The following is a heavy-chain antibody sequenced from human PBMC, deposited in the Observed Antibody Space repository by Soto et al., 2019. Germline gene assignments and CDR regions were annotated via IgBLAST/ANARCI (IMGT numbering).Heavy chain of an antibody. CDR2: IIPISGTA. V-gene: IGHV1-69*13. CDR1: GGTFSSYA. Sequence: SVKVSCKASGGTFSSYAISWVRQAPGQGLEWMGGIIPISGTANYAQKFQGRVTITADESTSTAYMELSSLRSEDTAVYYCARSQGSSTSLEIYYYYYYGMDVWGQGTTVTV. CDR3: ARSQGSSTSLEIYYYYYYGMDV. D-gene: IGHD2-2*01. J-gene: IGHJ6*02.